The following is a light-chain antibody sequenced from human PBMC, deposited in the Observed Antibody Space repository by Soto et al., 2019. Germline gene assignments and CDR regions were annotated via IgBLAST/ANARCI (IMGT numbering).Light chain of an antibody. CDR1: QSVSST. CDR2: GAS. J-gene: IGKJ1*01. V-gene: IGKV3-15*01. Sequence: EIVMTQSPATLSVSPGERATLSCRASQSVSSTLAWYQQKPGQAPRLLIYGASTRATGIPARFGGSGSGTDFTLTISSLQSEDFAVYYGQQYNLWPQTFGQGTNVEIK. CDR3: QQYNLWPQT.